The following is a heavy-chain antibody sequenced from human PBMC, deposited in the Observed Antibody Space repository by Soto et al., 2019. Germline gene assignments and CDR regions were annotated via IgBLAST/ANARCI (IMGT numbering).Heavy chain of an antibody. V-gene: IGHV4-59*08. D-gene: IGHD3-22*01. CDR1: GGSIRSYY. CDR2: IYYNGST. Sequence: PSETLSLTCTVSGGSIRSYYWSWIRQPPGKGLEWIGYIYYNGSTNYNPSLKSRLTMSVETSKNQFSLKLSSVTAADTAVYYCASDAPYYYDSSGYSVAAFDNWGQGTMVTVSS. CDR3: ASDAPYYYDSSGYSVAAFDN. J-gene: IGHJ3*02.